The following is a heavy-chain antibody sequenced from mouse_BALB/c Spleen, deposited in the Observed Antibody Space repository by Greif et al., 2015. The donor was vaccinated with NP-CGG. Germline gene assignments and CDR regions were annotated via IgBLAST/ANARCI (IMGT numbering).Heavy chain of an antibody. CDR2: IWGDGST. CDR3: ARNLDGNYFAY. CDR1: GFSLSRYS. V-gene: IGHV2-6-4*01. D-gene: IGHD2-1*01. Sequence: VMLVESGPGLVAPSQSLSITCTVSGFSLSRYSVHWVRQPPGKGLEWLGMIWGDGSTDYNSALKSRLSISKDNSKSQVFLKMNSLQTDDTAMYYCARNLDGNYFAYWGQGTLVTVSA. J-gene: IGHJ3*01.